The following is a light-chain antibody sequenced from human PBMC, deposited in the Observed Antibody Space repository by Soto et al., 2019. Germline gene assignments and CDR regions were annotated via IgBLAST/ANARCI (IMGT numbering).Light chain of an antibody. Sequence: QSVLTQPASVSGSPGQSITISCTGTSSDVGGYNYVSWYQQHPGKAPKLMIYDVSNRPSGVSNRFSGSRSGNAASLTISGLQAEDEADYYCNSYTTSSTYVFRPGTKVTVL. J-gene: IGLJ1*01. CDR2: DVS. CDR1: SSDVGGYNY. CDR3: NSYTTSSTYV. V-gene: IGLV2-14*01.